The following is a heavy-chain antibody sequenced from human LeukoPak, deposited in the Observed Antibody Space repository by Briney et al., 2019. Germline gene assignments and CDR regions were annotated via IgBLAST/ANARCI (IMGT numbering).Heavy chain of an antibody. V-gene: IGHV1-69*06. J-gene: IGHJ4*02. CDR1: GGTFSSYA. D-gene: IGHD6-6*01. CDR2: IIPIFGTA. Sequence: ASVKVSCKASGGTFSSYAISWVRQAPGQGLEWMGGIIPIFGTANYAQKFQGRVTITADKSTSTAYMELSSLRSEDTAVYYCARGIAARDFDYWGQGTLVTVSS. CDR3: ARGIAARDFDY.